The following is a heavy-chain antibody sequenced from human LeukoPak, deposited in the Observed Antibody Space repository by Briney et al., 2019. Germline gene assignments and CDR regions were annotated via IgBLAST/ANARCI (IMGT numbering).Heavy chain of an antibody. CDR3: ARELVSLGTGYFDL. CDR2: ITGSSTWT. Sequence: GGSLRLSCEASGFTFGTYGMTWVRQAPGKGLEWVSGITGSSTWTYYADSVRVRFTISRDNSKSTLHLQMNNLTADDTAIYYCARELVSLGTGYFDLWGRGTLVTVSS. D-gene: IGHD7-27*01. V-gene: IGHV3-23*01. J-gene: IGHJ2*01. CDR1: GFTFGTYG.